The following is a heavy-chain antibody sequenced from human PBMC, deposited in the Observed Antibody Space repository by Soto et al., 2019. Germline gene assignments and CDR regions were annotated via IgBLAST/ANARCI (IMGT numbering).Heavy chain of an antibody. J-gene: IGHJ5*01. D-gene: IGHD2-21*01. CDR3: AGSDGYNFNWLDS. CDR2: MNPNSGNT. V-gene: IGHV1-8*01. CDR1: GYTFTSYD. Sequence: QVQLVQSGAEVKTPGASVKVSCKASGYTFTSYDMNWVRQAPGQGLEWMGWMNPNSGNTGYAQKFQGRLTMTRDTAITIAHMELSSLRNEDTAVYYCAGSDGYNFNWLDSWGQGTLVTVSA.